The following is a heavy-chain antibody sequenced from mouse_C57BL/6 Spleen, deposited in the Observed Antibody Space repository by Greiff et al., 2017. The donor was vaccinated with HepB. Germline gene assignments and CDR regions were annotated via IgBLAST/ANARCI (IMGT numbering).Heavy chain of an antibody. V-gene: IGHV1-55*01. CDR2: IYPGSGST. D-gene: IGHD2-5*01. J-gene: IGHJ3*01. CDR1: GYTFTSYW. Sequence: QVQLKQPGAELVKPGASVKMSCKASGYTFTSYWITWVKQRPGQGLEWIGDIYPGSGSTNYNEKFKSKATLTVDTSSSTAYLQLSSLTSEDSAVYYCAREDLYSNYEAWFAYWGQGTLVTVSA. CDR3: AREDLYSNYEAWFAY.